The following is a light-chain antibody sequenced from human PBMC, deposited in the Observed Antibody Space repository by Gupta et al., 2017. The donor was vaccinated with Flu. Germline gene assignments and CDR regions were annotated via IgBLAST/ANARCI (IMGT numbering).Light chain of an antibody. CDR1: QSISSY. V-gene: IGKV1-39*01. CDR2: AAS. CDR3: KQTDSTPLT. Sequence: DIQMTQSPSSLSASVRDRVTITCRASQSISSYLNWYQQKPGQAPKFLIYAASSLESGVPSRFSGSGSGTDFTLNISSLQPEDFAIYYCKQTDSTPLTFGGGTKVEIK. J-gene: IGKJ4*01.